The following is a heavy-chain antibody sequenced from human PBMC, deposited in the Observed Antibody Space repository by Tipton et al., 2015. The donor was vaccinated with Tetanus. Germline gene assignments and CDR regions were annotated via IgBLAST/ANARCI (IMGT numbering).Heavy chain of an antibody. V-gene: IGHV3-30*18. CDR1: EFLFSSFG. CDR2: ISNDGSHK. D-gene: IGHD6-6*01. Sequence: SLRLSCDASEFLFSSFGMHWVRQAPGKGLEWVALISNDGSHKDYADSVKGRFTISRDNPENTVSLQMNSLRAEDTAMYYCAKAAFVRSSTPRLYYFDYWGPATLVTVSS. CDR3: AKAAFVRSSTPRLYYFDY. J-gene: IGHJ4*02.